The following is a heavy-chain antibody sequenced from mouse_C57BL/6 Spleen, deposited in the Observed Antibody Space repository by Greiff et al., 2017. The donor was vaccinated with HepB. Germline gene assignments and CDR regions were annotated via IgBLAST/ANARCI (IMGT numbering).Heavy chain of an antibody. CDR1: GYAFSSYW. CDR3: ARGGSYYGNPSWFAW. V-gene: IGHV1-80*01. D-gene: IGHD2-1*01. CDR2: IYPGDGDT. Sequence: QVQLQQSGAELVKPGASVKISCKASGYAFSSYWMNWVKQRPGKGLEWIGQIYPGDGDTNYNGKFKGKATLTADKSSSTAYMQLSSLTSEDSAVYFCARGGSYYGNPSWFAWWGQGTLVTVSA. J-gene: IGHJ3*01.